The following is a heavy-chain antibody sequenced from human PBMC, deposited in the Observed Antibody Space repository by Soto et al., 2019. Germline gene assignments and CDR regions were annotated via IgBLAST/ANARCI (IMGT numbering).Heavy chain of an antibody. CDR1: GGSFSSVDYY. J-gene: IGHJ4*02. V-gene: IGHV4-30-4*01. CDR3: ARYNYESGSYPAFDY. Sequence: QVQLQDSGPGLVKPSQTLSLTCTVSGGSFSSVDYYWSWIRQPPGKGLEWIGYIHYSGRTYYNPSLKRRLTRSMNTSKNQFSLKLSSVTAADTAVYYCARYNYESGSYPAFDYWGQGTLVAVSS. D-gene: IGHD3-22*01. CDR2: IHYSGRT.